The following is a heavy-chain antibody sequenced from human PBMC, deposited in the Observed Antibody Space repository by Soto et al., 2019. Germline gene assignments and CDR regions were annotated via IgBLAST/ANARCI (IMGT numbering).Heavy chain of an antibody. D-gene: IGHD4-4*01. CDR2: ISHGGST. V-gene: IGHV4-34*01. CDR3: ECTAVIGTQFVDY. J-gene: IGHJ4*02. Sequence: QVQLQQWGAGLLKPSETLSLTCAVYGGSFSAYHWSWIRQPPGKGLEWIGEISHGGSTDYTPSLRGRVTISADTSKNQFSLKLSSVTAADTAVYYCECTAVIGTQFVDYWGQGTLVTVSS. CDR1: GGSFSAYH.